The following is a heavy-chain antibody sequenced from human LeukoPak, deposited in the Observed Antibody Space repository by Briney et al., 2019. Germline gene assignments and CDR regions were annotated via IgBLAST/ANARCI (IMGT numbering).Heavy chain of an antibody. D-gene: IGHD3-3*01. CDR3: ARHSLRVVLGVVIMSWFDP. CDR1: GGSISSSSYY. CDR2: IYYSGST. V-gene: IGHV4-39*01. Sequence: SETLSLTCTVSGGSISSSSYYWGWIRQPPGKGLVWIGSIYYSGSTYYNPSLKSRVTISVDTSKNQFSLKLSSVTAADTAVYYCARHSLRVVLGVVIMSWFDPWGQGTLVTVSS. J-gene: IGHJ5*02.